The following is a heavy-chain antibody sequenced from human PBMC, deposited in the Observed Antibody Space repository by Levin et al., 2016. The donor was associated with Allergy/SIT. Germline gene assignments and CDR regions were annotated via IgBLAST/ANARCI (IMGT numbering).Heavy chain of an antibody. CDR1: GFTFSSYS. Sequence: GGSLRLSCAASGFTFSSYSMNWVRQAPGKGLEWVSSISSSSSYIYYADSVKGRFTISRDNAKNSLYLQMNSLRAEDTAVYYCARDSKGIAAQYGMDVWGQGTTVTVSS. D-gene: IGHD6-13*01. V-gene: IGHV3-21*01. CDR3: ARDSKGIAAQYGMDV. J-gene: IGHJ6*02. CDR2: ISSSSSYI.